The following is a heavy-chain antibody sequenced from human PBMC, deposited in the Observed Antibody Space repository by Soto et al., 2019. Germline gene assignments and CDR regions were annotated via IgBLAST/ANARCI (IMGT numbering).Heavy chain of an antibody. CDR3: ARKDKSGYFNWFDP. J-gene: IGHJ5*02. CDR2: IFPSDSDT. CDR1: GYRFTSYW. D-gene: IGHD3-22*01. V-gene: IGHV5-51*01. Sequence: PGESLKISCRTSGYRFTSYWIAWVRQMPGKGLEWMGIIFPSDSDTRYSPSFQGQVTISADRSTSTVFLQWASLKASDTAVYFCARKDKSGYFNWFDPWGEGTLVTVSS.